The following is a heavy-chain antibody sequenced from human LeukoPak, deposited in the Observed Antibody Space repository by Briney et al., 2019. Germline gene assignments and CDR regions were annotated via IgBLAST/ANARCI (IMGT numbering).Heavy chain of an antibody. D-gene: IGHD3-3*01. CDR2: IYWDDDK. Sequence: SGPTLVKPPQTLTLTCTFSGFSLSTSGVGVGWIRQPPGKALEWLALIYWDDDKRYSPSLKSRLTITKDTSKNQVVLTMTNMDPVDTATYYCAHNFWSGYYAYYFDYWGQGTLVTVSS. J-gene: IGHJ4*02. V-gene: IGHV2-5*02. CDR3: AHNFWSGYYAYYFDY. CDR1: GFSLSTSGVG.